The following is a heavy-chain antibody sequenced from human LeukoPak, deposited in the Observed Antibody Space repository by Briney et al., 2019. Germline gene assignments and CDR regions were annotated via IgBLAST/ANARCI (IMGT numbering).Heavy chain of an antibody. Sequence: PGGSLRLSCAASGFTFSRYALHWVRQAPGKGLEWVAIISYDGSNKEYADSVKGRFTISRDNSKNTLYLQMNSLRAEDTAVYYCAKRLSYYFDYWGQGTLVTVSS. CDR1: GFTFSRYA. J-gene: IGHJ4*02. V-gene: IGHV3-30-3*02. CDR2: ISYDGSNK. CDR3: AKRLSYYFDY.